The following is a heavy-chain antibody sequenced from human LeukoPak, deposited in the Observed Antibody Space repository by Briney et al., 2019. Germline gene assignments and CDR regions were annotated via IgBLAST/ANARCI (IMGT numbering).Heavy chain of an antibody. CDR3: ARDGGGIAAAGVENFDY. CDR2: ISAYNGNT. D-gene: IGHD6-13*01. CDR1: GYTFTSYA. J-gene: IGHJ4*02. Sequence: GASVKVSCKASGYTFTSYAMHWVRQAPGQGLEWMGWISAYNGNTNYAQKLQGRVTMTTDTSTSTAYMELRSLRSDDTAVYYCARDGGGIAAAGVENFDYWGQGTLVTVSS. V-gene: IGHV1-18*01.